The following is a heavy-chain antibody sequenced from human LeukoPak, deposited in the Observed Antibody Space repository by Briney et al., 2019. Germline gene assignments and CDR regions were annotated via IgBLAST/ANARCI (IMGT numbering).Heavy chain of an antibody. CDR1: GGSINNYY. CDR2: IYTRGST. V-gene: IGHV4-4*07. Sequence: SETLSLTCTVSGGSINNYYWSWIRQPAGEGLEWVGRIYTRGSTNYHPSLKRRVTMSVDTSKNQFSLNVSSVTAADTAVYYCARGRYCSADICSGGDAFDIWGQGTMVSVSS. D-gene: IGHD2-15*01. CDR3: ARGRYCSADICSGGDAFDI. J-gene: IGHJ3*02.